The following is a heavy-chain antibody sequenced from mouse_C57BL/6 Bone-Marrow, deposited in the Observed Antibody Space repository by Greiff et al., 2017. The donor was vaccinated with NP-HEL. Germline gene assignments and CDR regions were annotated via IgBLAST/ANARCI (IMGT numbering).Heavy chain of an antibody. CDR3: AKIYYDYYYAMDY. D-gene: IGHD2-4*01. J-gene: IGHJ4*01. V-gene: IGHV5-17*01. CDR1: GFTFSDYG. Sequence: EVKLMESGGGLVKPGGSLKLSCAASGFTFSDYGMHWVRQAPEKGLEWVGYISRGSGTIYYADTVKGRFTFPIDNAKNTLFLQMTSLMSEDTAMYYCAKIYYDYYYAMDYWGKGTSVTVSS. CDR2: ISRGSGTI.